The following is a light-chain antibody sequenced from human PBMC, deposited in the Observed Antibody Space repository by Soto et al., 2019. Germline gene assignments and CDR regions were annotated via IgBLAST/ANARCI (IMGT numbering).Light chain of an antibody. J-gene: IGKJ2*01. CDR2: AAS. CDR1: QSISNY. V-gene: IGKV1-39*01. Sequence: DIQMTQSPSSLSAPVGDRVTITCRASQSISNYLNWYQQKPGKAPKLLIYAASSLQSGVPSRLSGSGSGTDFTLTISSLQPEDFATYYCQQSYSTATFAQGTKVDIK. CDR3: QQSYSTAT.